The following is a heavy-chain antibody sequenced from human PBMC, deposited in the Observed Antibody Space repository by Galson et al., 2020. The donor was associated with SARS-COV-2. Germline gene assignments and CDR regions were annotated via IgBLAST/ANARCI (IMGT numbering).Heavy chain of an antibody. CDR3: ARGPDTDIVVVEAALCSAEYFQH. D-gene: IGHD2-15*01. J-gene: IGHJ1*01. CDR1: GFTFSSYA. V-gene: IGHV3-30*04. CDR2: ISYDGSNK. Sequence: GGSLRLSCAASGFTFSSYAMHWVRQAPGKGLEWVAVISYDGSNKYYADSVKGRFTISRDNTKNTLYLQMNSLRAEDAAVYYCARGPDTDIVVVEAALCSAEYFQHWGQGTLVTVSS.